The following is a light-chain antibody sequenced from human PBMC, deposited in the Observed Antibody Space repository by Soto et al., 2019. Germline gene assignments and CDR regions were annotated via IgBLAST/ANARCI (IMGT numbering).Light chain of an antibody. Sequence: EIVMTQSPATLSVSPGERVTLSCRASQSVSSKLAWYQQKPGQAPRLLIYGASTRATGIPGRFSGSGSGTDCTLTISSLQSEDFALYYCQQYNNWRWTFGQGTKVEIK. CDR2: GAS. CDR1: QSVSSK. V-gene: IGKV3-15*01. J-gene: IGKJ1*01. CDR3: QQYNNWRWT.